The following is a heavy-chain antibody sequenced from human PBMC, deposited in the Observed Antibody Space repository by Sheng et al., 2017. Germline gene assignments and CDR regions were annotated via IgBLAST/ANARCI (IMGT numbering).Heavy chain of an antibody. CDR1: GGSISSDSYY. V-gene: IGHV4-39*07. Sequence: QLQLQESGPGLVKPSETLSLTCTVSGGSISSDSYYWGWIRQPPGKGLEWIGSIYYSGSTYYNPSLKSRVTISVDTAKNQFSLKLSSVTAADTAVYYCARGFPPPYSDSSSSRFWGQGTLVTVSS. J-gene: IGHJ4*02. D-gene: IGHD3-22*01. CDR3: ARGFPPPYSDSSSSRF. CDR2: IYYSGST.